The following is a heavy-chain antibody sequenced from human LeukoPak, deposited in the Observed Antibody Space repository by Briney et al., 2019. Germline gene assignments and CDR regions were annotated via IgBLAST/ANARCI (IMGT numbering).Heavy chain of an antibody. V-gene: IGHV3-30*02. Sequence: GGSLRLSCAASGFTFSSYGMHWVRQVPGKGLEWVAVIWYDGSKKYYADSVKGRFTISRDNSKNTLSLQMNSLSSEDTAVYYCGTRGCSGGSCYSADYWGQGTLVTVSS. CDR3: GTRGCSGGSCYSADY. CDR2: IWYDGSKK. CDR1: GFTFSSYG. J-gene: IGHJ4*02. D-gene: IGHD2-15*01.